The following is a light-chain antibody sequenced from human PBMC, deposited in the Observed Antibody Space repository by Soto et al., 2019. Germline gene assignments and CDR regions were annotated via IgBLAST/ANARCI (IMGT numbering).Light chain of an antibody. Sequence: DIQMTQSPSSLSASLGDRVTIXXRASQSISSYLNWYQQKPGKAPKLXIYAASSLQSGVPSRFSGSGSGTDFTLTISSLQPEDFATYYCQQSYSTLVTFGQGTKVDIK. CDR1: QSISSY. J-gene: IGKJ1*01. V-gene: IGKV1-39*01. CDR3: QQSYSTLVT. CDR2: AAS.